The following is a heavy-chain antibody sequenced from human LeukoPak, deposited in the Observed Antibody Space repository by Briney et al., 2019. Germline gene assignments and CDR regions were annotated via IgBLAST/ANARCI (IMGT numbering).Heavy chain of an antibody. Sequence: GRSLRLSCAASGFTFSSYGMHWVRQAPGKGLEWVAVIWYEGSNKYYADSVKGRFTISRDNSKNTLYLQMNSLRAEDTAVYYCAREGRGAKGNAFDIWGQGTMVTVSS. CDR2: IWYEGSNK. CDR3: AREGRGAKGNAFDI. V-gene: IGHV3-33*01. J-gene: IGHJ3*02. CDR1: GFTFSSYG. D-gene: IGHD1-26*01.